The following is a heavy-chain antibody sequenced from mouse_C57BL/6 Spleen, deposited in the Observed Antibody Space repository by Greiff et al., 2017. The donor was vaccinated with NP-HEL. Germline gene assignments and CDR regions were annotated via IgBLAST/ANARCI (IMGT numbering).Heavy chain of an antibody. J-gene: IGHJ2*01. CDR2: INPNNGGT. CDR3: ARSRIYYYGSSYYFDY. Sequence: VQLKQSGPELVKPGASVKIPCKASGYTFTDYNMDWVKQSHGKSLEWIGDINPNNGGTIYNQKFKGKATFTVDKSSSTAYMELRSLTSEDTAVYYCARSRIYYYGSSYYFDYWGQGTTLTVSS. V-gene: IGHV1-18*01. CDR1: GYTFTDYN. D-gene: IGHD1-1*01.